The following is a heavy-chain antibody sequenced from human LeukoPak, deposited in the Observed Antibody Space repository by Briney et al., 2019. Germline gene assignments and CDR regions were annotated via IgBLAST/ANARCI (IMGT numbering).Heavy chain of an antibody. D-gene: IGHD5-12*01. CDR2: ISSSTTYI. CDR1: GFTFSSYS. Sequence: GGSLRLSCAASGFTFSSYSMNWVRQAPGKGLEWVSSISSSTTYIYYADSVKGRFTISRDNAKNSLYLQMNSLRAEDMALYYCAKGIGRYSGYDWGGYYMDVWGKGTTVTVSS. J-gene: IGHJ6*03. CDR3: AKGIGRYSGYDWGGYYMDV. V-gene: IGHV3-21*04.